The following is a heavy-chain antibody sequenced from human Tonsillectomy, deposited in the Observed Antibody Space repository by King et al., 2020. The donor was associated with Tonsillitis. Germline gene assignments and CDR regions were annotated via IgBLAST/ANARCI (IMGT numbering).Heavy chain of an antibody. J-gene: IGHJ4*02. CDR1: GFSLSTSGMC. Sequence: VTLKESGPALVKPTQTLTLTCTFSGFSLSTSGMCVSWIRQPPGKALEWLARIDWDDDKYYSTSLKTRLTISKDSSKNQVVLTMTNMDPVDTGTYYCARIFGGPFDNWGQGTLVTVSS. D-gene: IGHD3-16*01. CDR2: IDWDDDK. V-gene: IGHV2-70*11. CDR3: ARIFGGPFDN.